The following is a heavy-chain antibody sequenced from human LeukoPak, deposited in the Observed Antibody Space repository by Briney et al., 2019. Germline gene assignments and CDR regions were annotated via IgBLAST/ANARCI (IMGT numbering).Heavy chain of an antibody. CDR3: ARGRMGATLDC. Sequence: PSETLSLTCTVSGVSISSYYWSWIRQPPGKGLEWIGYIYYSGSTNYNPSLKSRVTISVDTSKNQFSLKLSSVTAADTAVYYCARGRMGATLDCWGQGTLVTVSS. D-gene: IGHD1-26*01. V-gene: IGHV4-59*08. CDR1: GVSISSYY. CDR2: IYYSGST. J-gene: IGHJ4*02.